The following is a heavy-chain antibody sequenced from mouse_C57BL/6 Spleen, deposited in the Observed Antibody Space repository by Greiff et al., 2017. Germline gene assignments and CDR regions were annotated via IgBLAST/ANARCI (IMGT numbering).Heavy chain of an antibody. CDR1: GYTFTNYW. CDR2: IYPGGGYT. Sequence: QVQLQQSGAELVRPGTSVKMSCKASGYTFTNYWIGWAKQRPGHGLEWIGDIYPGGGYTNYNEKFKGKATLTADKSSSTAYMQFSSLTSEDSAIYYWARALYYGSTLGAMDYWGQGTSVTVSS. J-gene: IGHJ4*01. D-gene: IGHD1-1*01. CDR3: ARALYYGSTLGAMDY. V-gene: IGHV1-63*01.